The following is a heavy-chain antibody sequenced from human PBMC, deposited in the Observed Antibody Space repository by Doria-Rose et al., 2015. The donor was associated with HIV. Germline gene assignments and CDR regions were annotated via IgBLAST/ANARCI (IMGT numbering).Heavy chain of an antibody. V-gene: IGHV2-26*01. D-gene: IGHD6-13*01. Sequence: ESGPVLVKPTETLTLTCTVSGVSLSSPGMGVSWIRQHPGKALEWLAYIVSDDERSYKTSLKSRLTISRGTSKSQVVLTMTDMDPVDTATYYCARIKSSRWYHKYYFDFWGQGTLVIVSA. CDR2: IVSDDER. CDR3: ARIKSSRWYHKYYFDF. J-gene: IGHJ4*02. CDR1: GVSLSSPGMG.